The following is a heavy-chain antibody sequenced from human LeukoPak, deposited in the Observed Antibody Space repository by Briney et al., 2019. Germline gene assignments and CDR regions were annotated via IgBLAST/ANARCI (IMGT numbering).Heavy chain of an antibody. CDR1: GFTFSSYG. CDR3: AKGMHAVLEWLVDY. Sequence: PGGSLRLSCAASGFTFSSYGMHWVRQAPGKGLEWVAFIRYDGSNKYYADSVKGRFTISRDNSKNTLYLQMNSLRAEDTAVYYCAKGMHAVLEWLVDYWGQGTLVTVSS. J-gene: IGHJ4*02. CDR2: IRYDGSNK. V-gene: IGHV3-30*02. D-gene: IGHD3-3*01.